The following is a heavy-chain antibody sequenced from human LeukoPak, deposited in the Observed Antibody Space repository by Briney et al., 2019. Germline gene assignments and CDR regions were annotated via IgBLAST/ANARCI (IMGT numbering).Heavy chain of an antibody. V-gene: IGHV3-74*01. J-gene: IGHJ4*02. Sequence: GGSLRLSCAAFGLTISDSWIHWVRQAPGKGLMWVSRLASDESNKIYADSVKGRFTISRDNAKNTLYLQMNSLRVEDTGIYYCARDAGWGRLDSWGQGALVTVSS. D-gene: IGHD3-16*01. CDR1: GLTISDSW. CDR3: ARDAGWGRLDS. CDR2: LASDESNK.